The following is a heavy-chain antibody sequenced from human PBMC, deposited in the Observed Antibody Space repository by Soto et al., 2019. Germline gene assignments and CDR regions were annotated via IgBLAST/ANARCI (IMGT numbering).Heavy chain of an antibody. D-gene: IGHD3-10*01. CDR3: ASIYGSGYRAFDY. J-gene: IGHJ4*02. V-gene: IGHV1-69*02. Sequence: QVQLVQSGAEVKRPGSSVKVSCKASGDTFNFYSINWVRQAPGLGLEWMGRVNPIVSMSNYAQKFQGRVTMTADKSTSTAYMELSSLRSEDKAIYYCASIYGSGYRAFDYWGQGARVTVSS. CDR2: VNPIVSMS. CDR1: GDTFNFYS.